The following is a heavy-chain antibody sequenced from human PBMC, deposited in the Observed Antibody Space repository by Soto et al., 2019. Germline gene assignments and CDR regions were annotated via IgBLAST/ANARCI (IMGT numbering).Heavy chain of an antibody. CDR3: ARAPPLCFGQLSAHYYYYGMDV. CDR2: ISSSSSYI. V-gene: IGHV3-21*01. J-gene: IGHJ6*02. CDR1: GFTFSSYS. D-gene: IGHD3-10*01. Sequence: EVQLVESGGGLVKPGGSLRLSCAASGFTFSSYSMNWVRQAPGKGLEWVSSISSSSSYIYYADSVKGRFTISRDNAMNALSLQTNSLRAEDTALYYCARAPPLCFGQLSAHYYYYGMDVWGQGTTVTVSS.